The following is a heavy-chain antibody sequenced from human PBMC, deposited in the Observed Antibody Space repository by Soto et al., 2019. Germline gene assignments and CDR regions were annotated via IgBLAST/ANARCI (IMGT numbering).Heavy chain of an antibody. CDR3: ATYSSSLYPRNV. V-gene: IGHV3-7*02. D-gene: IGHD6-13*01. Sequence: PGGSLRLSCATSGFTFSSYWMSWVRQAPGQGLEWVAIIKQDGSDKHYVDSVKGRFLISRDNAKNSLYLQMNSLRAEDTAAYYCATYSSSLYPRNVWGRGTMVTVSS. J-gene: IGHJ3*01. CDR1: GFTFSSYW. CDR2: IKQDGSDK.